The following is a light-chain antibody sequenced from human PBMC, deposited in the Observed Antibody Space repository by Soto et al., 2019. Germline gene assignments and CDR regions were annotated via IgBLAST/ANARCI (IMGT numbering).Light chain of an antibody. CDR2: KVS. CDR3: LQGSHWPWT. V-gene: IGKV2-30*01. CDR1: QSLVSSDGNTY. J-gene: IGKJ1*01. Sequence: DVMMTQSPLSLPVTLGQPASISCRSSQSLVSSDGNTYLNWFQQRPGQSPRHLIYKVSNRDSGVPDRFSGSGSGTDFTLKISRVEAEDVGVYYCLQGSHWPWTFGQGTKVEI.